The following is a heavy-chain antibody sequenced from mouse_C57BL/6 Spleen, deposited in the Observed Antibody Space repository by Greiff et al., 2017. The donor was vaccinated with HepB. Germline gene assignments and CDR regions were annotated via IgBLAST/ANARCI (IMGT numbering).Heavy chain of an antibody. V-gene: IGHV5-16*01. CDR1: GFTFSDYY. Sequence: EVQLVESEGGLVQPGSSMKLSCTASGFTFSDYYMAWVRQVPEKGLEWVANINYDGSSTYYLDSLKSRFIISRDNAKNILYLQMSSLKSEDTATYYCARGYYDFWYFDVWGTGTTVTVSS. J-gene: IGHJ1*03. CDR2: INYDGSST. CDR3: ARGYYDFWYFDV. D-gene: IGHD2-4*01.